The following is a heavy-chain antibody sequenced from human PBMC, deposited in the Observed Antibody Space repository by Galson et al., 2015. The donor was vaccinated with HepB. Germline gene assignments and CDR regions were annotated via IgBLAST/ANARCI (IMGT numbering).Heavy chain of an antibody. Sequence: SVKVSCKASGYTFTSYDINWVRQATGQGLEWMGWMNPNSGNTGYAQKFQGRVTMTRNTSISTAYMELSSLRSEDTAVYYCARGSKGITMVQGVIISHNWFDPWGQGTLVTVSS. D-gene: IGHD3-10*01. CDR3: ARGSKGITMVQGVIISHNWFDP. CDR1: GYTFTSYD. V-gene: IGHV1-8*01. J-gene: IGHJ5*02. CDR2: MNPNSGNT.